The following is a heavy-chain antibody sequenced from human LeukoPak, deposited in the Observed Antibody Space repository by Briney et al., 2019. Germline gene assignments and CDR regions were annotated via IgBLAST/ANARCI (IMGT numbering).Heavy chain of an antibody. CDR3: ARGRVSSSTWYSTYYYYFYMDV. J-gene: IGHJ6*03. V-gene: IGHV4-59*01. D-gene: IGHD1-1*01. Sequence: PSETLSLTCTVSGGSISSYYWSWLRQPPGKGLEWVGYIYYSGSTNYNPSLKSRATISVDTSKNLFSLRLRSVTAADTAVYFCARGRVSSSTWYSTYYYYFYMDVWGKGTTVTVSS. CDR1: GGSISSYY. CDR2: IYYSGST.